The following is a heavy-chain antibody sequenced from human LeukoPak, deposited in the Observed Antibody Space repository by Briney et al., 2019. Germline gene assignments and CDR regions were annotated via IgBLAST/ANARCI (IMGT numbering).Heavy chain of an antibody. CDR2: ISTDGSST. V-gene: IGHV3-74*01. J-gene: IGHJ6*02. D-gene: IGHD2-15*01. CDR1: GFTFRTYW. CDR3: TRYLLASYGMDV. Sequence: GRSLRLSCAASGFTFRTYWMHWVRQVPGKGLVWISRISTDGSSTSHADSVKGRFTISRDNAQNTLYLQMNSLRAEDTAVYYCTRYLLASYGMDVWGQGTTVTVSS.